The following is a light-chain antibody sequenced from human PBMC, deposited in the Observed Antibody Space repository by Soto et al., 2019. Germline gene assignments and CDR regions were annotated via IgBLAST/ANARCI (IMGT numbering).Light chain of an antibody. CDR1: QYIGDF. J-gene: IGKJ5*01. CDR2: GAS. Sequence: DIQVTKCPAAMSACDGDRVTITCRASQYIGDFLNWYQQTPGKAPKLLIFGASNLHIGVPSRFSGSGSETEFTLTISRLQPDDFATYFFHSSPFAQGTRLEIK. V-gene: IGKV1-5*01. CDR3: HSSP.